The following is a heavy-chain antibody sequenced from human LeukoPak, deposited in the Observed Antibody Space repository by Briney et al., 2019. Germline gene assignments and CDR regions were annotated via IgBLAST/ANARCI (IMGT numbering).Heavy chain of an antibody. CDR2: VSYDGSNK. J-gene: IGHJ4*02. Sequence: GGSLRLSCAASGFTFSNYAMHWVRQAPGKGLEWVAVVSYDGSNKYYADSVKGRFTISRDDGKNTLYLHMNSLRDDDTAVYYCATDQRYAFDYWGQGILVTVSS. CDR3: ATDQRYAFDY. V-gene: IGHV3-30-3*01. CDR1: GFTFSNYA. D-gene: IGHD3-9*01.